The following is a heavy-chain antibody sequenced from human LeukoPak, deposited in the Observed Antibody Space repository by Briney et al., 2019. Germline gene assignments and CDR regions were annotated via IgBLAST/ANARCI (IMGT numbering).Heavy chain of an antibody. CDR3: ARADFDDVYSSGWFDY. D-gene: IGHD6-19*01. V-gene: IGHV4-34*01. Sequence: PSETLSLTCAVYGGSFSGYYWSWIRQPPGKGLEWIGEINHSGSTNYNQSLKSRVNISVDTSKNQFSLKLRAVTAADTAVYYCARADFDDVYSSGWFDYWGQGTLVTVSS. J-gene: IGHJ4*02. CDR1: GGSFSGYY. CDR2: INHSGST.